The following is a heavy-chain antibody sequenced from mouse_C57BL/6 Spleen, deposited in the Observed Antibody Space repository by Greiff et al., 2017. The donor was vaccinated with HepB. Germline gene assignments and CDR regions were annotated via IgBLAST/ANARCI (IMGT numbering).Heavy chain of an antibody. J-gene: IGHJ1*03. CDR1: GYTFTDYN. Sequence: VQLQQSGPELVKPGASVKIPCKASGYTFTDYNMDWVKQSHGKSLEWIGDINPNNGGTIYNQKFKGKATLTVDKSSSTAYMELRSLTSEDTAVYYCARGAWDEYFDVWGTGTTVTVSS. CDR2: INPNNGGT. D-gene: IGHD4-1*01. CDR3: ARGAWDEYFDV. V-gene: IGHV1-18*01.